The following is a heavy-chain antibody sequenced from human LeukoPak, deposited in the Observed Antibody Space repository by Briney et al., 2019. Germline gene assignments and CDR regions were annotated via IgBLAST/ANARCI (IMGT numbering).Heavy chain of an antibody. V-gene: IGHV4-39*01. CDR3: ASRSPGYYDGSGYYEFDY. CDR2: IYYSGST. D-gene: IGHD3-22*01. Sequence: SETLSLTCTVSGGSISGSSYYWGWIRQPPGKGLEWIGSIYYSGSTYYNPSLKSRVTISVDTSKNQFSLKLSSVTAADTAVYYCASRSPGYYDGSGYYEFDYWGQGTLVTVSS. J-gene: IGHJ4*02. CDR1: GGSISGSSYY.